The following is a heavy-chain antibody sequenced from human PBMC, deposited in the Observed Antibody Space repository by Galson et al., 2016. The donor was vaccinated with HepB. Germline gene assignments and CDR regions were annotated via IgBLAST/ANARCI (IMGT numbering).Heavy chain of an antibody. D-gene: IGHD3-10*01. V-gene: IGHV4-61*01. J-gene: IGHJ5*02. CDR1: GDSVNRGSFY. Sequence: SETLSLTCAVSGDSVNRGSFYWSWIRQPPGKGLEWIGYSSYSGSTNYNPSLKSRVTISVDKSRNQFSLKLSSVTAADTAVYYCARAKGWFEDLSHPWFDPWGQGTLVIVSS. CDR2: SSYSGST. CDR3: ARAKGWFEDLSHPWFDP.